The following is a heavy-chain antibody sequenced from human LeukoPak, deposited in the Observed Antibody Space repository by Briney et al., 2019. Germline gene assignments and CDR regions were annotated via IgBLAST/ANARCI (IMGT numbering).Heavy chain of an antibody. CDR3: ARERTAPHYFDY. CDR2: INHSGST. D-gene: IGHD1-1*01. V-gene: IGHV4-34*01. CDR1: GGSFSGYY. J-gene: IGHJ4*02. Sequence: PSETLSLTCAVYGGSFSGYYWSWIRQPPGKGLEWIGEINHSGSTNYNPSLKSRVTISVDTSKNQFSLKLSSVTAADTAVYYCARERTAPHYFDYWGQGTLVTVSS.